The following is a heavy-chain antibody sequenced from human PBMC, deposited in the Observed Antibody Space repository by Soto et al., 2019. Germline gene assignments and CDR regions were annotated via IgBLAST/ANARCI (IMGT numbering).Heavy chain of an antibody. J-gene: IGHJ4*02. CDR3: ARGRRSVFDD. V-gene: IGHV4-34*01. Sequence: SETLSLTCAVYGGSFSGYYWSWIRQPPGKGLEWIGEINHSGSTNYNPSLKSRVTISVDTSKNQFSLKLSSVTAADTAVYYCARGRRSVFDDWGQGTLVTVSS. CDR2: INHSGST. CDR1: GGSFSGYY.